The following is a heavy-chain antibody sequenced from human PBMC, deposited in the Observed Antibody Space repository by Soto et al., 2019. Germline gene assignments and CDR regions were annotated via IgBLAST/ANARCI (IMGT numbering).Heavy chain of an antibody. V-gene: IGHV1-69*13. CDR2: IIPIFGTA. Sequence: SVKVSCKASGGTFSSYAISWVRQAPGQGLEWMGGIIPIFGTANYAQKFQGRVTITADESTSTAYMELSSLRSEDTAVYYCARDAAGTPYEYYYYGMDVWGQGTTVTV. J-gene: IGHJ6*02. CDR1: GGTFSSYA. CDR3: ARDAAGTPYEYYYYGMDV. D-gene: IGHD6-19*01.